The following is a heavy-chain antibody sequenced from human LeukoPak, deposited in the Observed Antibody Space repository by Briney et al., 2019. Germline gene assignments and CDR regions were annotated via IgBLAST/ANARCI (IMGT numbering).Heavy chain of an antibody. J-gene: IGHJ4*02. CDR2: ISYDGSNK. D-gene: IGHD2-15*01. CDR1: GFTFSSYA. Sequence: PGRSLRLSCAASGFTFSSYAMHWVRQAPGKGLEWVAVISYDGSNKYYADSVKGRFTISRDNSKNTLYLQMNSLRAEDTAVYYPVLADNFDYWGQGTLVTVSS. V-gene: IGHV3-30*04. CDR3: VLADNFDY.